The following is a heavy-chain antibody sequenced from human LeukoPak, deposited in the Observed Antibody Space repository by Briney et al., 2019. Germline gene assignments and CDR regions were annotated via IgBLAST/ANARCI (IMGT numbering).Heavy chain of an antibody. Sequence: GGSLRLSCAASGFTFNYAWMSWVRQVPGKGLEWVGQTVSEIDGGTTDYAAPVKGRFTISRDDSKSTLYLQMNSLKIEDTAVYYCTTDEDWNYARKDVWGQGATGIVSS. CDR1: GFTFNYAW. D-gene: IGHD1-7*01. CDR2: TVSEIDGGTT. J-gene: IGHJ6*02. V-gene: IGHV3-15*04. CDR3: TTDEDWNYARKDV.